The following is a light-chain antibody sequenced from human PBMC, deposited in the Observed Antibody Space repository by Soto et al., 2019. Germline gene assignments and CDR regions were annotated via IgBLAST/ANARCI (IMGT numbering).Light chain of an antibody. CDR3: TSYASSIAYV. Sequence: HSAPRQHASVSGSPGQSITISCTGTISDVGGYNYVSWYQLHPGKAPKLMVYEVIYRPSGVSSRFSGSKSANTASLTISGLQAEDEADYYCTSYASSIAYVFGTGTKATVL. CDR2: EVI. V-gene: IGLV2-14*01. J-gene: IGLJ1*01. CDR1: ISDVGGYNY.